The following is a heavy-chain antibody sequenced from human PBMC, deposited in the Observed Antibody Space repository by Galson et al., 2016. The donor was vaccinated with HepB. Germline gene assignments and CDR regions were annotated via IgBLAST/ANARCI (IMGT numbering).Heavy chain of an antibody. J-gene: IGHJ4*02. D-gene: IGHD2-21*02. CDR1: GFTVTSQA. CDR3: AKAPRRGNVVTIDY. CDR2: ITYYGKNK. Sequence: SLRLSCAASGFTVTSQAMHWVRQAPGEGLEWVAMITYYGKNKNYADSVKGRFTISRDNSRNTLYLQLNSLRLEDTAVYYCAKAPRRGNVVTIDYWGQGTLVTVSS. V-gene: IGHV3-30*04.